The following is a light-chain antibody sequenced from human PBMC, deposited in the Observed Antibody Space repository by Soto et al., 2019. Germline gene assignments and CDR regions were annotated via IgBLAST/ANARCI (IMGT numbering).Light chain of an antibody. CDR2: DAS. J-gene: IGKJ3*01. Sequence: DIQMTQSPSSLSASVGDRVTITCQASQDITSYLNWYQHKPGKAPKLLIYDASILEAGVPPRFSGSGSGTDFTLTISSLQPEDVATYYCQHCDSLPMFGHGTTVDFK. V-gene: IGKV1-33*01. CDR1: QDITSY. CDR3: QHCDSLPM.